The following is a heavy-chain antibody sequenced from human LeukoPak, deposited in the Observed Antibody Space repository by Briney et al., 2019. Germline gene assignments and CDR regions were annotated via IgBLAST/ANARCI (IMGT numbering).Heavy chain of an antibody. D-gene: IGHD1-26*01. CDR3: AKGFSGSYYGFKYYFDY. V-gene: IGHV3-23*01. CDR2: ISGSGGST. Sequence: GGSLRLSCAASGFTFSSYAMSWVRQAPGKGLEWVSAISGSGGSTYYADSVKGRFTISRDNSKNTLYLQMSSLRAEDTAVYYCAKGFSGSYYGFKYYFDYWGQGTLVTVSS. CDR1: GFTFSSYA. J-gene: IGHJ4*02.